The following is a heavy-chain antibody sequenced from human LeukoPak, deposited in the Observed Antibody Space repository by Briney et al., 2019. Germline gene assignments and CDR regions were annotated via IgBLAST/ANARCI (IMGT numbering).Heavy chain of an antibody. CDR1: GFTFSSYA. J-gene: IGHJ4*02. CDR2: ISGSGGIT. Sequence: GGSLRLSCAASGFTFSSYAMSWVRQAPGKGLEWVSAISGSGGITYYADSVKGRFTISRDNSKNTLYLQMNSLRAEDTAVYYCTRLDDSSGYDYVGFDYWGQGTLVTVSS. CDR3: TRLDDSSGYDYVGFDY. D-gene: IGHD3-22*01. V-gene: IGHV3-23*01.